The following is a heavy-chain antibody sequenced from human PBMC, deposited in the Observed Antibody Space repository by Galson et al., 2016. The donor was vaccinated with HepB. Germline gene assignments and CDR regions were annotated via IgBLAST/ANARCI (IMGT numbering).Heavy chain of an antibody. CDR2: ISGSGGST. D-gene: IGHD3-9*01. Sequence: SLRLSCAASGFTFSSYAMSWVRQAPGKGLEWVAGISGSGGSTYYADSVTGRFTISRDNSKNTLYLQMNSLRAEGTAVYYCANAHKTRSFDWLPNTYWGQGTLVTVSS. V-gene: IGHV3-23*01. J-gene: IGHJ4*02. CDR1: GFTFSSYA. CDR3: ANAHKTRSFDWLPNTY.